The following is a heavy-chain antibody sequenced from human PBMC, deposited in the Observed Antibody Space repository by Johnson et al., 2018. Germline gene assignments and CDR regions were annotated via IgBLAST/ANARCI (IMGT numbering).Heavy chain of an antibody. V-gene: IGHV4-59*01. D-gene: IGHD3-22*01. CDR2: IYYSGST. J-gene: IGHJ6*02. CDR3: ARSRRGDSSGYYAYYYGMDV. Sequence: QVQLQESGPGLVKPSETLSLTCTVSGGSISSYYWSWIRQPPGKGLEWIGYIYYSGSTNYNPSLKSRVTISVDTSKNQFSLKLSSVTAADTAVYYCARSRRGDSSGYYAYYYGMDVWGQGTTVTVSS. CDR1: GGSISSYY.